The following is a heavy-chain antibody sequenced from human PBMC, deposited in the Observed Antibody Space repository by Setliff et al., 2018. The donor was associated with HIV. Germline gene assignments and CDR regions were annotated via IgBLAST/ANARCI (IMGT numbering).Heavy chain of an antibody. V-gene: IGHV3-33*08. CDR2: IWYDGSHK. D-gene: IGHD2-21*02. Sequence: PGGSLRLSCAASGFTFSSYGMHWVRQAPGKGLEWVAVIWYDGSHKNYADSVKGRFTISRDNSKNTLYLQMNSLSAEDTAVYYCAITSSFFVVVTEIPFDYFQHWGRGTLVTVSS. CDR1: GFTFSSYG. CDR3: AITSSFFVVVTEIPFDYFQH. J-gene: IGHJ1*01.